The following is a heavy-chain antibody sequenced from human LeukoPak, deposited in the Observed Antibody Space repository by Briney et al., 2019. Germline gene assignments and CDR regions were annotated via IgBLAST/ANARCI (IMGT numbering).Heavy chain of an antibody. J-gene: IGHJ4*02. Sequence: GGSLRLSCAASGFTVSSKYMTWVRQAPGKGLEWVSVIYSDGSTNYADSVKGRFTISGDNSKNMLYLQMNSLRAEDTAVYYCARGLGYCDTTTCLLPFDYWGQGTLVTVSS. CDR1: GFTVSSKY. CDR2: IYSDGST. D-gene: IGHD2-15*01. V-gene: IGHV3-53*01. CDR3: ARGLGYCDTTTCLLPFDY.